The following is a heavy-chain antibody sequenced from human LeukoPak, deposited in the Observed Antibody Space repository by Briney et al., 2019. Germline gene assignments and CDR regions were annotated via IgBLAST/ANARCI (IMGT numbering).Heavy chain of an antibody. Sequence: GGSLRLSCAASGVTVSSNYMSWVRQAPGKGLEWVSVIYSGGSTYYADSVKGRFTISRDNSKNTLYLQMNSLRAEDTAVYYCAKGGWYHFDYWGQGTLVTVSS. V-gene: IGHV3-66*01. CDR2: IYSGGST. CDR1: GVTVSSNY. J-gene: IGHJ4*02. D-gene: IGHD6-19*01. CDR3: AKGGWYHFDY.